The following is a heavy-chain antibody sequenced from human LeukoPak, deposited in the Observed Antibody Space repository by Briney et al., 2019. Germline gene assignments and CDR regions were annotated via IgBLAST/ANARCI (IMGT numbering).Heavy chain of an antibody. CDR1: GGTVSSYA. CDR2: IIPIFGTA. Sequence: GASVKVSCKASGGTVSSYAISWVRQAPGQGLEWMGGIIPIFGTANYAQKFQGRVTITADESTSTAYMELSSLRSEDTAVYYCARENSGWYDYWGQGTLVTVSS. CDR3: ARENSGWYDY. V-gene: IGHV1-69*13. J-gene: IGHJ4*02. D-gene: IGHD6-13*01.